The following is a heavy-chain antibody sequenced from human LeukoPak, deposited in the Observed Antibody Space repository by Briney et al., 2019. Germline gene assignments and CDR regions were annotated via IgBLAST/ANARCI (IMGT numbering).Heavy chain of an antibody. Sequence: PSETLSLTCAVSGGSISTGGYSWNWIRQPPGKGLEWIGYISYTGSTYYNPSLKSRVTISVDTSNNQFSLKLSSVTAADTAVYYCASAFGDYYYYYYMDVWGKGTTVTVSS. V-gene: IGHV4-30-4*07. CDR1: GGSISTGGYS. CDR3: ASAFGDYYYYYYMDV. D-gene: IGHD3-16*01. J-gene: IGHJ6*03. CDR2: ISYTGST.